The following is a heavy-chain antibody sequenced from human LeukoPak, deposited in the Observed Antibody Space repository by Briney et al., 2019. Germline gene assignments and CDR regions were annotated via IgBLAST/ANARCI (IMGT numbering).Heavy chain of an antibody. CDR3: AREKGENYESSGYVDY. CDR2: IYTSGST. J-gene: IGHJ4*02. CDR1: GGSISSGSYY. V-gene: IGHV4-61*02. D-gene: IGHD3-22*01. Sequence: PSQTLSLTCTVSGGSISSGSYYWSWIRQPAGKGLEWIGRIYTSGSTNYNPSLKSRAAISVDTSKNQFSLKLSSVTAADTAVYYCAREKGENYESSGYVDYWGQGTLVTVSS.